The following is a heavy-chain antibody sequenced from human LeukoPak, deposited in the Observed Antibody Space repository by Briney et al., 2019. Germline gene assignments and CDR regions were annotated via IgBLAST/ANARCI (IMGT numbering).Heavy chain of an antibody. CDR3: ARSNRRALAVAGRCFDY. Sequence: ASVKVSCKASGGTFISYAISWVRQAPGQGLEWMGGIIPIFGTANYAQKFQGRVTITADESTSTAYMELSSLRSEDTAVYYCARSNRRALAVAGRCFDYWGQGTLVTVSS. CDR1: GGTFISYA. V-gene: IGHV1-69*13. CDR2: IIPIFGTA. J-gene: IGHJ4*02. D-gene: IGHD6-19*01.